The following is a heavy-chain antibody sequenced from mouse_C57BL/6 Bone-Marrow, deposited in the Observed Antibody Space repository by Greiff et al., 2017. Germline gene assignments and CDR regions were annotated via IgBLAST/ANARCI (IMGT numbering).Heavy chain of an antibody. J-gene: IGHJ2*01. CDR3: ANQGY. V-gene: IGHV1-59*01. Sequence: QVQLQQPGAELVRPGTSVKLSCKASGYTFTSYWMHWVKQRPGQGLEWSGVIEPSDSYTNYNQKFKGKATLTVDTSSSTAYMQLSSLTSEDSAVYYCANQGYWGQGTTLTVSS. CDR1: GYTFTSYW. CDR2: IEPSDSYT.